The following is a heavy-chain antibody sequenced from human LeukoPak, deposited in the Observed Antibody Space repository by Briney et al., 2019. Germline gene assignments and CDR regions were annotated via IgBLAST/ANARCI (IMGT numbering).Heavy chain of an antibody. CDR1: GFTFDDYA. CDR3: AKDIRLIYDSSDYYTS. CDR2: ISWNSGSI. Sequence: GGSLRLSCAASGFTFDDYAMHWVRQAPGKGLEWVSGISWNSGSIGYADSVKGRFTISRDNAKNSLYLQMNSLRAEDTALYYCAKDIRLIYDSSDYYTSWGQGTLVTVSS. D-gene: IGHD3-22*01. V-gene: IGHV3-9*01. J-gene: IGHJ5*02.